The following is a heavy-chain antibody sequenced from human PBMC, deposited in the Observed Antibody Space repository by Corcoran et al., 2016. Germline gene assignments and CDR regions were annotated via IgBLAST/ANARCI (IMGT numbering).Heavy chain of an antibody. Sequence: EVQLVESGGGLVQPGESLRLSCAASAFTFSSYSMNWFRQAPGKGLEWLSYINTIGSVKFYADSVKGRFTISRDNTENTVFLQMNSLRAEDTAVYYCVRDHDAITTAFVHADHWGQGTLVTVSS. CDR2: INTIGSVK. J-gene: IGHJ1*01. CDR3: VRDHDAITTAFVHADH. CDR1: AFTFSSYS. V-gene: IGHV3-48*04. D-gene: IGHD4-17*01.